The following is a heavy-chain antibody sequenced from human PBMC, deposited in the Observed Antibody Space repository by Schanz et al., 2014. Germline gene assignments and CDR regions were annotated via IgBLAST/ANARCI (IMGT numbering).Heavy chain of an antibody. J-gene: IGHJ6*02. CDR2: IKHDGSEK. Sequence: VQLVESGGGVAQPGGSLRLSCAASGFSFSGYGMHWVRQAPGKGLEWVANIKHDGSEKYYVDSVKGRFTISRDNAKNSLYLQMNSLRAEDAAVYYCARVELSVYYYAMDVWGQGTTVTVSS. V-gene: IGHV3-7*01. CDR1: GFSFSGYG. D-gene: IGHD2-15*01. CDR3: ARVELSVYYYAMDV.